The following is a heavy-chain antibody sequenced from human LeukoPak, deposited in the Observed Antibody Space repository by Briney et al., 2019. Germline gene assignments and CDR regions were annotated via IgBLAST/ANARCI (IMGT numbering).Heavy chain of an antibody. CDR3: ARGEQWLALRDWYYYYMDV. D-gene: IGHD6-19*01. CDR2: INPSGSST. Sequence: ASVKVSCKASGYAFTRHYMHWVRQAPGQGLEWMGLINPSGSSTIYAQKFQGRVTMTRDMSTSTDYMELSSLRSEDTAVYYCARGEQWLALRDWYYYYMDVWGKGTTVTISS. J-gene: IGHJ6*03. CDR1: GYAFTRHY. V-gene: IGHV1-46*01.